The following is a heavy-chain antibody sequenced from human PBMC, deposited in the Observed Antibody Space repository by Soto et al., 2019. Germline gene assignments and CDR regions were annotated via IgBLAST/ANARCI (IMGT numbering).Heavy chain of an antibody. CDR1: GGSISSSDYY. CDR2: IYYSGST. CDR3: TTMGYCSGTSCYSVLDS. J-gene: IGHJ4*02. Sequence: SETLSLTCTVSGGSISSSDYYWGWIRQPPGKGLEWIGSIYYSGSTYYNPSLKSRVTISVDTSKNQFSLKLSSVTAADTAVYHCTTMGYCSGTSCYSVLDSWGQGTLVTVSS. V-gene: IGHV4-39*03. D-gene: IGHD2-2*01.